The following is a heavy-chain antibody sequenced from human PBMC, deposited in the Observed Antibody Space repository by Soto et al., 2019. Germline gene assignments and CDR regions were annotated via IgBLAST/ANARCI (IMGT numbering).Heavy chain of an antibody. CDR3: ARDHYVYDILTGYGYYYGMDV. CDR2: IYYSGST. CDR1: GGSISSSSYY. Sequence: PSETLSLTCTVSGGSISSSSYYWGWIRQPPGKGLEWIGSIYYSGSTYYNPSLKSRVTISVDTSKNQFSLKLSSVTAADTAVYYCARDHYVYDILTGYGYYYGMDVWGQGTTVTVPS. V-gene: IGHV4-39*02. D-gene: IGHD3-9*01. J-gene: IGHJ6*02.